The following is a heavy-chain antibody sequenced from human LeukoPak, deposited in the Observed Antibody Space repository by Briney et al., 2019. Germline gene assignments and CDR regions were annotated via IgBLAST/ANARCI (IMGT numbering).Heavy chain of an antibody. CDR1: GYTFTSYA. J-gene: IGHJ4*02. Sequence: ASVKVSCKASGYTFTSYAIHWVRRAPGQRLEWMGWINAGTGNTKYSQKFQGRVTITSDTSASTAYMELSSLRSEDTAVYYCARRPDDYDSTTTRYLIYWGQGTLVTVSS. D-gene: IGHD3-22*01. CDR2: INAGTGNT. V-gene: IGHV1-3*01. CDR3: ARRPDDYDSTTTRYLIY.